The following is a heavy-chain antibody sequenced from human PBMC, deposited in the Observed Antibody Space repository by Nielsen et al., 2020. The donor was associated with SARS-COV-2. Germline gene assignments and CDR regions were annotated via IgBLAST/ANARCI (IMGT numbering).Heavy chain of an antibody. CDR1: GGSISGYH. Sequence: SETLSLTCTVYGGSISGYHWSWIRQSPGKGLEWIGEINHSGSTNYNPSLKSRVTISIDTSKKQFSLNLSSVTAADMAVYYCARRAEGLELWRRYFYYMDVWGKGTTVTVSS. D-gene: IGHD5-18*01. J-gene: IGHJ6*03. CDR2: INHSGST. V-gene: IGHV4-34*01. CDR3: ARRAEGLELWRRYFYYMDV.